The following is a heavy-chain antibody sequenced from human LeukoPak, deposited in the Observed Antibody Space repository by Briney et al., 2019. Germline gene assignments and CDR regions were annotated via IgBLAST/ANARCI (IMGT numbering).Heavy chain of an antibody. V-gene: IGHV4-30-4*08. CDR3: ASGYYYRGDY. D-gene: IGHD3-22*01. J-gene: IGHJ4*02. CDR1: GGSISHSNYF. Sequence: SQTLSLTCSVSGGSISHSNYFWSWVRQPPGKGLEWIAYILYSGTAYYNPSLESRVTMSVDTSKNQFFLKMSSVTAADTAVYYCASGYYYRGDYWGQGTLVTVSS. CDR2: ILYSGTA.